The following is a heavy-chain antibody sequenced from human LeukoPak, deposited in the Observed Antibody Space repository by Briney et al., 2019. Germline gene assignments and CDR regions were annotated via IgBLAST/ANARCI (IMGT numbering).Heavy chain of an antibody. D-gene: IGHD2-2*01. CDR3: ARGIVPAAIELIG. CDR2: MNPNSGNT. J-gene: IGHJ4*02. CDR1: GYTLTSYD. Sequence: ASVKVSCKASGYTLTSYDINWVRQTTGQELEWMGWMNPNSGNTGYAQKFQGRVTMTRNTSISTAYMELSSLRSEDTAVYYCARGIVPAAIELIGWGQGTLVTVSS. V-gene: IGHV1-8*01.